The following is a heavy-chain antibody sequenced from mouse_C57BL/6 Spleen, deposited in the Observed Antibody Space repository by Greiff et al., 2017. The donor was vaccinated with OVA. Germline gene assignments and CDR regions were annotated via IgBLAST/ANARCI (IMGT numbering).Heavy chain of an antibody. Sequence: VQLQQPGAELVRPGSSVKLSCKASGYTFTSYWMHWVKQRPIQGLEWIGNIDPSDSETHYNQKFKDKATLTVDKSSSTAYMQLSSLTSEDSAVYYCARMGYYGSSYVHWYFDVWGTGTTVTVSS. CDR1: GYTFTSYW. CDR3: ARMGYYGSSYVHWYFDV. J-gene: IGHJ1*03. D-gene: IGHD1-1*01. CDR2: IDPSDSET. V-gene: IGHV1-52*01.